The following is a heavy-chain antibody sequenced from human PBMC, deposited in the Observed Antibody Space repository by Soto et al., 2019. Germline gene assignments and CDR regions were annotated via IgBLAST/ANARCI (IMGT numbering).Heavy chain of an antibody. CDR3: ARTTAVPNTLRSRYFFDY. CDR1: GGSVSNQTYY. CDR2: VYYRVTT. Sequence: SLALTLSFSGGSVSNQTYYWSCVRQPPFKRLEWIGYVYYRVTTNYNPSLKSRVTISVDLSKNQFSLRLSSVTTADTALYYCARTTAVPNTLRSRYFFDYWGQGTLVTISS. D-gene: IGHD4-17*01. J-gene: IGHJ4*02. V-gene: IGHV4-61*01.